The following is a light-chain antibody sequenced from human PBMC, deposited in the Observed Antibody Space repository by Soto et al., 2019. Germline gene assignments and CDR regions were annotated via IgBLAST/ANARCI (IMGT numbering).Light chain of an antibody. J-gene: IGKJ2*01. CDR1: QSVSSTH. Sequence: EIVLTQSPGTLSLSPGERATLSCRASQSVSSTHLSWYQQKPGQPPRLLIYGASSRATGIPDRFSGSGSGTDFTLTISRLEPEDFAVYYCQQYGSSHLYTFGQGTKLEIK. CDR3: QQYGSSHLYT. CDR2: GAS. V-gene: IGKV3-20*01.